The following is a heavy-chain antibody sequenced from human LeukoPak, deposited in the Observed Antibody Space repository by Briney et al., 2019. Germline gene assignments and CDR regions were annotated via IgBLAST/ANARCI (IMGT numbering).Heavy chain of an antibody. J-gene: IGHJ4*02. CDR3: AGVLYYDILTGPFDY. CDR1: GFTFDDYG. D-gene: IGHD3-9*01. V-gene: IGHV3-20*04. Sequence: GGSLRLSCAASGFTFDDYGMSWVRQAPGKGLEWVSGINWNGGSTGYADSVKGRFTISRDNAKNSLYLQMNSLRAEDTALYYCAGVLYYDILTGPFDYWGQGTLVTVSS. CDR2: INWNGGST.